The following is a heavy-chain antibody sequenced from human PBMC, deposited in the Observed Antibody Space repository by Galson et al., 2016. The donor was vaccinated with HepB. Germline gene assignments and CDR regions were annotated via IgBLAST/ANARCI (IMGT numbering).Heavy chain of an antibody. CDR1: GFTLNTYA. CDR2: IYSRGDNK. D-gene: IGHD3/OR15-3a*01. Sequence: SLRLSCAASGFTLNTYAFNWVRQAPGKGLEWLAYIYSRGDNKYYGDSLKGRFTTSRDNAKNSLHLEMNSLPDDDTAIYYCATCGGLGGYGWGQGTLVTVSS. CDR3: ATCGGLGGYG. J-gene: IGHJ4*02. V-gene: IGHV3-48*02.